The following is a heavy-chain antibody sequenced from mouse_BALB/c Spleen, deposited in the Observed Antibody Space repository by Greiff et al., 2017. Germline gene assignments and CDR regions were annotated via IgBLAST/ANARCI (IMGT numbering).Heavy chain of an antibody. CDR3: AREVYYGSPWFAY. CDR2: INPYNDGT. J-gene: IGHJ3*01. CDR1: GYTFTSYV. V-gene: IGHV1-14*01. Sequence: VQLQQSGPELVKPGASVKMSCKASGYTFTSYVMHWVKQKPGQGLEWIGYINPYNDGTKYNEKFKGKATLTSDKSSSTAYMELSSLTSEDSAVYYCAREVYYGSPWFAYWGQGTLVTVSA. D-gene: IGHD1-1*01.